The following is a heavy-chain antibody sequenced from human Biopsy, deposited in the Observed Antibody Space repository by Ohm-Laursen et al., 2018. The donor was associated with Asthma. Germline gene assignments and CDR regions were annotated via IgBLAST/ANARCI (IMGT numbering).Heavy chain of an antibody. CDR1: GDSFSNYA. V-gene: IGHV1-69*15. CDR2: IIPIFGPT. D-gene: IGHD2-2*01. J-gene: IGHJ4*02. CDR3: ARGPEYVRSSGALDY. Sequence: SSVKVSCKASGDSFSNYAISWVRQAPGQGLEWMGRIIPIFGPTNYAQRFQGRVTISADDSTSTAYMELSSLSSEDTALYYCARGPEYVRSSGALDYWGQGTLVTVSS.